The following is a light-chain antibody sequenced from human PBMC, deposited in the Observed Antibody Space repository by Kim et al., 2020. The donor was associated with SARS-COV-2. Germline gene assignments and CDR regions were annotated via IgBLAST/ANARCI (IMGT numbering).Light chain of an antibody. CDR3: NSRDSSGNRV. CDR1: SLRSYY. V-gene: IGLV3-19*01. CDR2: GKN. Sequence: VAVGQTVRITCQGDSLRSYYASWYQQKPGQAPVLVIYGKNNRPSVIPDRFSGSSSGNTASLTITGAQAEDEADYYCNSRDSSGNRVFGTGTKVTVL. J-gene: IGLJ1*01.